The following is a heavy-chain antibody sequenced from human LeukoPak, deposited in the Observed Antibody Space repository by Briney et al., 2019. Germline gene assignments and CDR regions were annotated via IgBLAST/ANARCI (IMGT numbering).Heavy chain of an antibody. CDR1: GGSISSYY. Sequence: SETLSFTCTVSGGSISSYYWSWIRQPAGKGLEWIGRIYTSGSTNYNPSLKSRVTMSVDTSKNQFSLKLSSVTAADTAVYYCAREHYDFWSGYFYSYVDVWGKGTTVTVSS. CDR3: AREHYDFWSGYFYSYVDV. D-gene: IGHD3-3*01. CDR2: IYTSGST. J-gene: IGHJ6*03. V-gene: IGHV4-4*07.